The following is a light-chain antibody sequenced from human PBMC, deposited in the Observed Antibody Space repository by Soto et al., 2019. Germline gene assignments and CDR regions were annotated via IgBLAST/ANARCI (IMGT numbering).Light chain of an antibody. Sequence: QSALTQPASVSGSPGQSITLSCTETSSDVGASNNNYVSLYQQHPGKAPKLMIYDVFDRPSGVSNRFSGSKSGNTSSLTISGLEAQDEAECSCSTHPNSNTRLFGGEVHLTVL. V-gene: IGLV2-14*01. J-gene: IGLJ2*01. CDR1: SSDVGASNNNY. CDR3: STHPNSNTRL. CDR2: DVF.